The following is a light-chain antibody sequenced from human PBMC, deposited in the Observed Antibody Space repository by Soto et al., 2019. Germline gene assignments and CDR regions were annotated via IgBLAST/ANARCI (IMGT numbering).Light chain of an antibody. CDR2: AAS. Sequence: DIQMTQSPSSLSASVGDRVIITCRASQSINRYLNWYQQRPGKAPKLLISAASTLQSGVPSRFSGSGSGTDFTLTISSLQPEDFATYCCLQMYITPYTFGPGTKVEIK. V-gene: IGKV1-39*01. CDR1: QSINRY. CDR3: LQMYITPYT. J-gene: IGKJ2*01.